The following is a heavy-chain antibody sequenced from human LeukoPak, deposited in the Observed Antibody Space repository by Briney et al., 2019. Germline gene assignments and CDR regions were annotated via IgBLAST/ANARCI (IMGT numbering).Heavy chain of an antibody. Sequence: ASVKVSCKASGYTFTSYDINWVRQATGQGLEWMGWMNPNSGNTGNAQKFQGRVTMTRNTSISTAYMKLSSLRSEDTAVYYCARVRRGYCSGGSCYFWFDPWGQGTLVTVSS. CDR3: ARVRRGYCSGGSCYFWFDP. CDR1: GYTFTSYD. D-gene: IGHD2-15*01. J-gene: IGHJ5*02. V-gene: IGHV1-8*01. CDR2: MNPNSGNT.